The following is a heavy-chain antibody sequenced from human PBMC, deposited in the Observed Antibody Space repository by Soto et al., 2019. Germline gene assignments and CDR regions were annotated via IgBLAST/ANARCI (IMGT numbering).Heavy chain of an antibody. V-gene: IGHV1-18*04. CDR1: GYTFANYG. Sequence: QVELKQSGAAVKKPGASVKVSCRASGYTFANYGITWVRLAPGQGLQWMGWISGHDGKTKSNKNLQGRITMTTDTSTNTAYLELKNLKSEDTAIYYCARDSAFLFGSTGYFDYWGQGTLDSVSS. CDR2: ISGHDGKT. J-gene: IGHJ4*02. CDR3: ARDSAFLFGSTGYFDY. D-gene: IGHD2-15*01.